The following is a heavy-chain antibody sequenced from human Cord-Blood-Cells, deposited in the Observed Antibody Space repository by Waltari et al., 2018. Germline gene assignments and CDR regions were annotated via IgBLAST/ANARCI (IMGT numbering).Heavy chain of an antibody. V-gene: IGHV4-34*01. CDR1: GGSFSGYY. D-gene: IGHD4-17*01. Sequence: QVQLQQWGAGLLKPSETLSLTCAVYGGSFSGYYWSWLRQPPGQGLEWIGEINHSGSTNYNPSLKSRVTISVDTSKNQFSLKLSSVTAADTAVYYCARGYGGNSRPDGWTYDWFDPWGQGTLVTVSS. CDR3: ARGYGGNSRPDGWTYDWFDP. CDR2: INHSGST. J-gene: IGHJ5*02.